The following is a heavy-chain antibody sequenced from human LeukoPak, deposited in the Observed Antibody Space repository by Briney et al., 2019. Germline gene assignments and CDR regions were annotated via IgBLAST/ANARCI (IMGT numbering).Heavy chain of an antibody. CDR1: GFTFSSYG. CDR2: ISYDGSNK. Sequence: PGGSLRLSCAASGFTFSSYGMHWVRQAPGKGLEWVAVISYDGSNKYYADSVKGRFTISRDNSKNTLYLQMNSLRAEDTAVYYCAKVWSSYGYPGYYYFDYWGQGTLVTVSS. J-gene: IGHJ4*02. D-gene: IGHD5-18*01. V-gene: IGHV3-30*18. CDR3: AKVWSSYGYPGYYYFDY.